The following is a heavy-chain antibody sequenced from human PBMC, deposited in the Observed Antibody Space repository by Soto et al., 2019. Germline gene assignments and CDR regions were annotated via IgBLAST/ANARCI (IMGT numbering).Heavy chain of an antibody. CDR1: GFTFSSYA. Sequence: LSLTCAASGFTFSSYAMSWVRQAPGKGLEWVSAISGSGGSTYYADSVKGRFTISRDNSKNTLYLQMNSLRAEDTAVYYCAKDQHSGYEDPWGQGTLVTVSS. V-gene: IGHV3-23*01. D-gene: IGHD5-12*01. CDR2: ISGSGGST. CDR3: AKDQHSGYEDP. J-gene: IGHJ5*02.